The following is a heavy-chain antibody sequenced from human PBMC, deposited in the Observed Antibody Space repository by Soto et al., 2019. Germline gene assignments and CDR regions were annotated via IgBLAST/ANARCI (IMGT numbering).Heavy chain of an antibody. V-gene: IGHV3-66*01. J-gene: IGHJ6*03. Sequence: GGSLRLSCAASGFTVSSNYMSWFRQAPGKGLEWVSVIYSGGSTYYADSVKGRFTISRDNSKNTLYLQMNSLRAEDTAVYYCARGFVWGSYRFGGYYMDVWGKGTTVTVSS. CDR2: IYSGGST. D-gene: IGHD3-16*02. CDR1: GFTVSSNY. CDR3: ARGFVWGSYRFGGYYMDV.